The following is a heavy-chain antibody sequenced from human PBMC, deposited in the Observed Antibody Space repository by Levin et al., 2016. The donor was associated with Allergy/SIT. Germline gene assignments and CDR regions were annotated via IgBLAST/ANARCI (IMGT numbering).Heavy chain of an antibody. CDR2: IWCDKSNT. CDR1: GFAFSGYA. J-gene: IGHJ2*01. CDR3: ARDGYKCGPHWNFDL. V-gene: IGHV3-33*01. D-gene: IGHD5-12*01. Sequence: GGSLRLSCATSGFAFSGYAMHWVRQAPGKGLEWVAVIWCDKSNTYYSDSVKGRFTISRDNSMSTLSLEMSNLRAEDTGVYYCARDGYKCGPHWNFDLWGRGTVVTVSS.